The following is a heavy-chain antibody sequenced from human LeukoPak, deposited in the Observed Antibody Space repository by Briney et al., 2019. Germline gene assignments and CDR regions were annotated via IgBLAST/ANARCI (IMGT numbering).Heavy chain of an antibody. D-gene: IGHD2-21*02. V-gene: IGHV1-69*04. CDR2: IIPILGIA. CDR1: GYTFTSYA. CDR3: AHTRLAYCGGDCYELDY. Sequence: SVKVSCKASGYTFTSYAMNWVRQAPGQGLEWMGRIIPILGIANYAQKFQGRVTITADKSTSTAYMELSSLRSEDTAVYYCAHTRLAYCGGDCYELDYWGQGTLVTVSS. J-gene: IGHJ4*02.